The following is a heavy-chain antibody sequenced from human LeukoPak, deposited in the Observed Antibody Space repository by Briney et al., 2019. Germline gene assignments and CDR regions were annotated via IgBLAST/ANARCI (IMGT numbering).Heavy chain of an antibody. CDR1: GYTFTSYY. CDR3: ARVFVDDSSSYYGSGYYYYMDV. Sequence: ASVRVSCKASGYTFTSYYMHWVRQAPGQGLEWMGLINPSGGSTNYAQTVQGIVTMTRDMSTSTVYMELSSLRSEDTAVYYCARVFVDDSSSYYGSGYYYYMDVWGKGTTVTVSS. J-gene: IGHJ6*03. D-gene: IGHD3-22*01. CDR2: INPSGGST. V-gene: IGHV1-46*01.